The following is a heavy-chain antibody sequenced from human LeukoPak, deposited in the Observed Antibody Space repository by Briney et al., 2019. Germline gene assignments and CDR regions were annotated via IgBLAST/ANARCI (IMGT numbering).Heavy chain of an antibody. CDR1: GGSIISSNYY. V-gene: IGHV4-39*01. CDR2: IYQSGSGSS. J-gene: IGHJ4*02. D-gene: IGHD3-3*01. Sequence: PSETLSLTCSVSGGSIISSNYYWGWIRQPPGKGLEWIGSIYQSGSGSSYYSPSLKSRVTISGDTSKNQFFLRLSSVTAADTAVYYCASTLRFLPYRRFDYWGQGTLVTVPS. CDR3: ASTLRFLPYRRFDY.